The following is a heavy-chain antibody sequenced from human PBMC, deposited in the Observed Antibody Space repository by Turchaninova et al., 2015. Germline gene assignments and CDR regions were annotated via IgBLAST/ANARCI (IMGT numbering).Heavy chain of an antibody. V-gene: IGHV3-30*04. CDR3: ARDKHLYDCSGYSQKVYWYFDL. CDR1: VFHCSDSA. J-gene: IGHJ2*01. Sequence: STSVCLSASVFHCSDSALAWSLPAPGKWLECVAGITYDGTQKPYADSVKGRVTISRDNSKHSLYLEMNSLRTEDTAVYYCARDKHLYDCSGYSQKVYWYFDLWGRGTLVTVSS. D-gene: IGHD3-22*01. CDR2: ITYDGTQK.